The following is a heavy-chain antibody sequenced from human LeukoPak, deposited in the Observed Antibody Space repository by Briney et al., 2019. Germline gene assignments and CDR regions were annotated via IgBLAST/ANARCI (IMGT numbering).Heavy chain of an antibody. CDR2: IYTSGNT. CDR1: GGSISSGSYY. Sequence: SQXLSLTCTVSGGSISSGSYYWRWHRQPAGTGREGIGRIYTSGNTNYNPSLQSRVTISVDTSKNQFSLKLSSVTAADTAVYYCARDPLDFFDYWGQGTLVTVSS. J-gene: IGHJ4*02. V-gene: IGHV4-61*02. CDR3: ARDPLDFFDY.